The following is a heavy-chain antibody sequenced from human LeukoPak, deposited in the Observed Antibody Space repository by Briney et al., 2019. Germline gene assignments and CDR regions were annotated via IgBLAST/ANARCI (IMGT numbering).Heavy chain of an antibody. CDR2: ISTYNGNT. Sequence: GASVKVSCNASGYTFTSYGINWVRQAPGQGLEWMGWISTYNGNTNYAQKLQGRVTMTTDTSTSTAYMELRSLRSDDTAVYYCARDSYGVGIMITFGGVPLDYWGQGTLVTVSS. J-gene: IGHJ4*02. D-gene: IGHD3-16*01. CDR3: ARDSYGVGIMITFGGVPLDY. V-gene: IGHV1-18*01. CDR1: GYTFTSYG.